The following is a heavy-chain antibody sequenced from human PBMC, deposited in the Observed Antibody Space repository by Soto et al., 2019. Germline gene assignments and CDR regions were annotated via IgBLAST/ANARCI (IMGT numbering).Heavy chain of an antibody. J-gene: IGHJ4*02. V-gene: IGHV3-23*01. CDR3: AKAVDYYGSGSYFDY. CDR2: ISGSGGST. CDR1: GFTFSSYA. Sequence: EVQLLESGGGLVQPGGSLRLSCAASGFTFSSYAMSWVRQAPGKGLEWVSAISGSGGSTCYADSVKGRFTISRDNSKNTLYLQMNSLRAEDTAVYYCAKAVDYYGSGSYFDYWGQGTLVTVSS. D-gene: IGHD3-10*01.